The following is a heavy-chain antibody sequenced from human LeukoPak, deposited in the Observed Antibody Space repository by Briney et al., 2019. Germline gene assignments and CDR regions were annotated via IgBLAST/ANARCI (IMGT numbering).Heavy chain of an antibody. Sequence: SETLSLTCAVYGGSFSGYYWSWIRQPPGKGLEWIGEINHSGSTNYNPSLKSRVTISVDTSKNQFSLKLSSGTAADTAVYYCASSTYYDILTGYPKYYFDYWGQGTLVTVSS. CDR1: GGSFSGYY. CDR2: INHSGST. D-gene: IGHD3-9*01. V-gene: IGHV4-34*01. CDR3: ASSTYYDILTGYPKYYFDY. J-gene: IGHJ4*02.